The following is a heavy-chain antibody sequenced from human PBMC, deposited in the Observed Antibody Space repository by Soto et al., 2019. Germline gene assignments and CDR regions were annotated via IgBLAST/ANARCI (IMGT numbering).Heavy chain of an antibody. V-gene: IGHV3-21*01. CDR3: ARVTRIVVVPAAMPEDYYYMDV. J-gene: IGHJ6*03. CDR2: ISSSSSYI. D-gene: IGHD2-2*01. CDR1: GFTFSSYS. Sequence: EVQLVESGGGLVKPGGSLRLSCAASGFTFSSYSMNWVRQAPGKGLEWVSSISSSSSYIYYADSVKGRFTISRDNAQNSLYLQMNSLRAEDTAVYYCARVTRIVVVPAAMPEDYYYMDVWGKGTTVTVSS.